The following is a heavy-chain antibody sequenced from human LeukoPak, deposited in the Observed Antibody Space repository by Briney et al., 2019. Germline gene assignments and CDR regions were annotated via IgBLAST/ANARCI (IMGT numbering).Heavy chain of an antibody. J-gene: IGHJ1*01. V-gene: IGHV3-23*01. Sequence: SGGSLRLSCAASGFTFSSYAMSWVRQAPGKGLEWVSAISGSGGSTYYADSVKGRFTISRDNSKNTLYLQMNSLRAEDTAVYYCARDTPRVVLPLGYFQHWGQGTLVTVSS. D-gene: IGHD2-15*01. CDR3: ARDTPRVVLPLGYFQH. CDR2: ISGSGGST. CDR1: GFTFSSYA.